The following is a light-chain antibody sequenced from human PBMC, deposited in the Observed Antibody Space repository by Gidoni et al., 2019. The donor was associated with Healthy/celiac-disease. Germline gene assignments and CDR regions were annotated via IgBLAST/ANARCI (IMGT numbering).Light chain of an antibody. CDR1: QSVSSY. V-gene: IGKV3-11*01. CDR3: QQRSNWPPIT. J-gene: IGKJ5*01. CDR2: DAS. Sequence: EIVLTQSPATLSLSPGERATLSCRASQSVSSYLAWYPQKPGQAPRLLIYDASNRATGIPARFSGSGSGTDFTLTISSLEPEDFAVYYCQQRSNWPPITFGQXTRLEIK.